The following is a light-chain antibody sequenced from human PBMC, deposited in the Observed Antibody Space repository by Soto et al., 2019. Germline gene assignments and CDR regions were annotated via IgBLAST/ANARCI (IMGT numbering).Light chain of an antibody. CDR3: QQRDDFTT. J-gene: IGKJ4*01. CDR1: QDIKNY. CDR2: EAS. V-gene: IGKV1-33*01. Sequence: DIQMTQSPSSLSASLGDRVTITCQASQDIKNYLNWYQQKPGKAPKLLIYEASNLETGVPSRFSGSGSGRSFTFTISSLQPEDIASYYCQQRDDFTTFGGGTRIEIK.